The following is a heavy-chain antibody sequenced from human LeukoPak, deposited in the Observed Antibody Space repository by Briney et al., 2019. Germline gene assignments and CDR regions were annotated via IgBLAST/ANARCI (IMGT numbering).Heavy chain of an antibody. J-gene: IGHJ4*02. Sequence: GGSLRLSCAASGFTFDDYAMHWVRQAPGKGLEWVSLISVDGDSTYYADSVKGRFTISRDNSKNSLYLQMNSLRAEDNGLYYCARGGAVAGLYWGQGTLVTVSS. V-gene: IGHV3-43*02. CDR3: ARGGAVAGLY. D-gene: IGHD6-19*01. CDR2: ISVDGDST. CDR1: GFTFDDYA.